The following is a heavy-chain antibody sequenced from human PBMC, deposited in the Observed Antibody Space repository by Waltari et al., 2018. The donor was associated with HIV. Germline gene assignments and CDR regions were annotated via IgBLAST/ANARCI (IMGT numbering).Heavy chain of an antibody. J-gene: IGHJ2*01. CDR3: ARGPVAWGEAHNLHWYFDV. V-gene: IGHV4-34*01. CDR2: SNESGRR. D-gene: IGHD3-10*01. Sequence: LPPGKGREWIGESNESGRRNYNPSLKSRVTIALDTSKKQFSLKVNSLIAADTAIYYCARGPVAWGEAHNLHWYFDVWGRGTLVTVSS.